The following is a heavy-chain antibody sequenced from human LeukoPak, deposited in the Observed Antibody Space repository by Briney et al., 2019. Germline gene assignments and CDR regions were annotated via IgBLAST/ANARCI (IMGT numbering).Heavy chain of an antibody. CDR1: GFTFSSYS. J-gene: IGHJ3*02. V-gene: IGHV3-21*01. D-gene: IGHD3-22*01. Sequence: GGSLRLSCAASGFTFSSYSMNWVRQAPGKGLEWVSSISSSSSYIYYADSVKGRFTISRDNAKNSLYLQMNSLRAEDTAVYYCARDDSSGYYYVGDDAFDIWGQGTMVTVSS. CDR3: ARDDSSGYYYVGDDAFDI. CDR2: ISSSSSYI.